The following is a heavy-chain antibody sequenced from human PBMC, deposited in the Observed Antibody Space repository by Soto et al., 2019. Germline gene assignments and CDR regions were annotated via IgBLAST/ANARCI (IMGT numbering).Heavy chain of an antibody. V-gene: IGHV3-30*18. CDR2: ISYDGSNK. CDR1: GFTFSSYG. J-gene: IGHJ3*02. CDR3: AKDKSKYYYDSSGYFANIFDI. Sequence: GGSLRLSCAASGFTFSSYGMRWVRQAPGKGLEWVAVISYDGSNKYYADSVKGRFTISRDNSKNTLYLQMNSLRAEDTAVYYCAKDKSKYYYDSSGYFANIFDIWGQGTMVTVSS. D-gene: IGHD3-22*01.